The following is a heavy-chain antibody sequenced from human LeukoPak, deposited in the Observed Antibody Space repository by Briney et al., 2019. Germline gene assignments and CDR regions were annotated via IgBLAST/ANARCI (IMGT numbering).Heavy chain of an antibody. CDR1: GGSISSSSYY. CDR2: IYYSGST. V-gene: IGHV4-39*01. D-gene: IGHD2-2*01. Sequence: SETLSLTCTVSGGSISSSSYYWGWIRQPPGKGLEWIGSIYYSGSTYYNPSLKSRVTISVDTSKNQFSLKLSSVTAADTAVYYCARQLAGQYQPLYYYYYMDVWGKGTTVTVSS. CDR3: ARQLAGQYQPLYYYYYMDV. J-gene: IGHJ6*03.